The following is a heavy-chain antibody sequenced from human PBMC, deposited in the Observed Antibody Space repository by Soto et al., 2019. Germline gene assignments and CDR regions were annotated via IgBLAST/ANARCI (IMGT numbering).Heavy chain of an antibody. Sequence: EVQLLESGGGLVQPGGSLRLSCAASGFTFGTYAMKWLRQAPGRRLECVSFISGSGRTTYYAESVKGRFTVSRDHSKSTMYLQMNSLRAEDTALYYCAKFRGPSYSYYYMDVWGKGTTVTVSS. J-gene: IGHJ6*03. CDR2: ISGSGRTT. V-gene: IGHV3-23*01. D-gene: IGHD3-16*01. CDR1: GFTFGTYA. CDR3: AKFRGPSYSYYYMDV.